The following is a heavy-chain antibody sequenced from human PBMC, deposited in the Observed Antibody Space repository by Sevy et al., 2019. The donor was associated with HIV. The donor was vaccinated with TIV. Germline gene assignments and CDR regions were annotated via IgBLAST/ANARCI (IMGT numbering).Heavy chain of an antibody. J-gene: IGHJ4*02. CDR1: GFTFSSYS. V-gene: IGHV3-21*01. D-gene: IGHD6-13*01. CDR3: ARELMSSSWVADY. CDR2: ICSSSSYI. Sequence: GGSLRLSCAASGFTFSSYSVNWVRLAPGKGLEWISSICSSSSYIYYADSVKGRFTISRDNAKNSLYLQMNSLRAEDTAVYYCARELMSSSWVADYWGQGTLVTVSS.